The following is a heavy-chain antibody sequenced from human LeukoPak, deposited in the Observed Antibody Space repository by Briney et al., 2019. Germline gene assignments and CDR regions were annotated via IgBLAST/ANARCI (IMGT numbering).Heavy chain of an antibody. CDR2: IFHSGST. V-gene: IGHV4-4*02. CDR3: ATIVGDTTGPPYYYGMDV. CDR1: GGSISSNNW. J-gene: IGHJ6*02. D-gene: IGHD1-26*01. Sequence: SGTLSLTCAVSGGSISSNNWWSWVRQPPGKGLEWIGEIFHSGSTNYNPSLKSRVTISVDKSKNQFSLRLSSVTAADTAVYYCATIVGDTTGPPYYYGMDVWGQGTTVTVSS.